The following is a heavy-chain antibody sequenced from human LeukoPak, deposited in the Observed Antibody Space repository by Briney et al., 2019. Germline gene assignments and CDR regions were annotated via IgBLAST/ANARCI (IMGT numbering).Heavy chain of an antibody. J-gene: IGHJ4*02. CDR1: GYTLTGYY. CDR3: ARDHKEYFDY. CDR2: INPNSGGT. D-gene: IGHD6-6*01. V-gene: IGHV1-2*06. Sequence: ASVKVSCKASGYTLTGYYMHWVRQAPGQGLEWMGRINPNSGGTNYAQKFQGRVTMTRDTSISKAYMELSRLRSDDTAVYYCARDHKEYFDYWGQGTLVTVSS.